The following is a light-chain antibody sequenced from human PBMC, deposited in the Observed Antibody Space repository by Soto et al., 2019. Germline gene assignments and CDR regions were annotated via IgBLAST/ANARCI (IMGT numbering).Light chain of an antibody. Sequence: EIVFTQSPATLSLSPLERSTLSCMASQSISSYLAWYQQKPGQAPRLLMYDTSYRATGIPARFSGSGSGTDFTPTISSLEPEDFAVYYCQQRSNWPWTFGQGTKVDIK. CDR2: DTS. CDR3: QQRSNWPWT. J-gene: IGKJ1*01. CDR1: QSISSY. V-gene: IGKV3-11*01.